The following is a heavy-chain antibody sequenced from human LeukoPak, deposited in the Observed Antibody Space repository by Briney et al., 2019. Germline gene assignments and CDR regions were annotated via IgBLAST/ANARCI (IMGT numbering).Heavy chain of an antibody. CDR3: ARESGGDLGEAFDI. V-gene: IGHV3-21*05. Sequence: GGSLRLSCAASGFSFSTYSMNWVRQAPGKGLEWVSYIENSRKYTYYADSVKGRFTISRDNAKNSLYLQLNSLRAEDTAVYYCARESGGDLGEAFDIWGQGTMVTVS. CDR2: IENSRKYT. CDR1: GFSFSTYS. J-gene: IGHJ3*02. D-gene: IGHD1-26*01.